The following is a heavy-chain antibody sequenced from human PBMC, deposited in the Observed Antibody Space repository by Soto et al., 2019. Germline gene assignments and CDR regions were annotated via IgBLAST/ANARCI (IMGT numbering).Heavy chain of an antibody. CDR3: ARDRSGYYGSGSYRNWFDP. V-gene: IGHV1-69*01. D-gene: IGHD3-10*01. CDR1: GGTFSSYA. J-gene: IGHJ5*02. Sequence: QVQLVQSGAEVKKPGSSVKVSCKASGGTFSSYAISWVRQAPGQGLEWMGGIIPIFGTANYAQKFQGRATITADESTSTAYMELSSLRSEDTAVYYCARDRSGYYGSGSYRNWFDPWGQGTLVTVSS. CDR2: IIPIFGTA.